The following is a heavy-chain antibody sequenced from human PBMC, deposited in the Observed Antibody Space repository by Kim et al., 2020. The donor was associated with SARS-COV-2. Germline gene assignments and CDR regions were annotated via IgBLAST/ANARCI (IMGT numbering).Heavy chain of an antibody. CDR1: GFTFSSYS. D-gene: IGHD5-18*01. CDR3: ARTGYSYGSTVDY. CDR2: ISSSSSYI. J-gene: IGHJ4*02. Sequence: GGSLRLSCAASGFTFSSYSMNWVRQAPGKGLEWVSSISSSSSYIYYADSVKGRFTISRDNAKNSLYLQMNSLRAEDTAVYYCARTGYSYGSTVDYWGQGTLVTVSS. V-gene: IGHV3-21*01.